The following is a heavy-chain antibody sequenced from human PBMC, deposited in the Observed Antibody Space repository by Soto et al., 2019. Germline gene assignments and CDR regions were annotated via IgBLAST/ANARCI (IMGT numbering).Heavy chain of an antibody. CDR2: IYYSGST. V-gene: IGHV4-39*01. J-gene: IGHJ4*02. D-gene: IGHD3-10*01. CDR3: ARHDYGSGSYSSYFDY. Sequence: RILKNPGKGLEWIGSIYYSGSTYYNPSLKSRVTISVDTSKNQFSLKLSSVTAADTAVYYCARHDYGSGSYSSYFDYWGQGTLVTVSS.